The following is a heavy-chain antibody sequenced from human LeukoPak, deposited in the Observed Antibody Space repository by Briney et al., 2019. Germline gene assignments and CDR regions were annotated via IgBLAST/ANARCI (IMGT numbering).Heavy chain of an antibody. D-gene: IGHD3-3*01. CDR1: GFSVRDHY. Sequence: GGSLRLSCSVSGFSVRDHYMSWVRQAPGKGLEWVSVIYSGGTTYSAGSLKDRFIMSRATSTNMLFLQMNTLKVEDSAVYYCARSTPVTIDGMDVWGQGTTVTVFS. V-gene: IGHV3-66*01. J-gene: IGHJ6*02. CDR3: ARSTPVTIDGMDV. CDR2: IYSGGTT.